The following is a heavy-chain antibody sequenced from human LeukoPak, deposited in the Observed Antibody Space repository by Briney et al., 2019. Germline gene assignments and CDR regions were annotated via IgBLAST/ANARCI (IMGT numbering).Heavy chain of an antibody. CDR1: GFTFSSYA. J-gene: IGHJ4*02. CDR2: ISGSGGST. Sequence: PGGSLRLSCAASGFTFSSYAMSWVRQAPGKGLEWVSAISGSGGSTYYADSVKGRFTISRDNSKNSLYLQMNSLRAEDTAVYYCAKEGRDLWFNFVGYWGQGTLVTVSS. V-gene: IGHV3-23*01. D-gene: IGHD3-10*01. CDR3: AKEGRDLWFNFVGY.